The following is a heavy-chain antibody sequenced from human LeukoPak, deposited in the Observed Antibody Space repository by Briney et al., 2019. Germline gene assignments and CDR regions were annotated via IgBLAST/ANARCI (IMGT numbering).Heavy chain of an antibody. CDR2: IYPGDSDT. Sequence: PGESLKISCKGSGYSFTSYWIGWVRQMPGKGLEWMGSIYPGDSDTRYSPSFQGPVTISADKSISTAYLQWSSLKASDTAMYYCARRGQYYDILTGYTDAFDIWGQGTMVTVSS. V-gene: IGHV5-51*01. CDR3: ARRGQYYDILTGYTDAFDI. D-gene: IGHD3-9*01. CDR1: GYSFTSYW. J-gene: IGHJ3*02.